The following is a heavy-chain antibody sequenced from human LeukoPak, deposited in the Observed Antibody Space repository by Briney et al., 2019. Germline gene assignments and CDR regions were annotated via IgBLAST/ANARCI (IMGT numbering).Heavy chain of an antibody. J-gene: IGHJ4*02. CDR1: GFTFSNYN. Sequence: GGSLRLSCSASGFTFSNYNMNWVRQPPGKGLQWVSYISSSSNIIYYADSVKGRFTISRDNAKNSPFLQMNSLRAEDTAVYCGARDFAREFTIDYWGQGTLVTVSS. V-gene: IGHV3-48*01. D-gene: IGHD3-10*01. CDR2: ISSSSNII. CDR3: ARDFAREFTIDY.